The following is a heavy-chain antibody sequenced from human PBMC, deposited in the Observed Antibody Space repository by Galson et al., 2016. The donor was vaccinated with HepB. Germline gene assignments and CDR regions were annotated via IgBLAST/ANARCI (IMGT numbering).Heavy chain of an antibody. CDR1: GGSVTSYY. CDR3: ATTHITLRPGYNGMDV. J-gene: IGHJ6*02. D-gene: IGHD2-21*01. CDR2: IHYSGHT. Sequence: SETLSLTCTVSGGSVTSYYWSWIRQPPGKGLEWIGFIHYSGHTNNNPSLKSRVTLSVDMSKNQLSLRLSSVTAADTVVYYCATTHITLRPGYNGMDVWGQGTTVTVSS. V-gene: IGHV4-59*02.